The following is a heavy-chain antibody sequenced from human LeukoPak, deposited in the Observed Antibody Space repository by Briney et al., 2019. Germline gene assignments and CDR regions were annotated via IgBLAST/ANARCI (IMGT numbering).Heavy chain of an antibody. CDR3: AKDRFGIQLWLRLYYYYMDV. CDR1: GFTFSSYA. V-gene: IGHV3-23*01. D-gene: IGHD5-18*01. J-gene: IGHJ6*03. Sequence: GGSLRLSCAASGFTFSSYAMSWVRQAPGKGLEWVSGLSASGGLTYYADSVKGRFTISRDNSKNTLYLQMNSLRADDTAVYYCAKDRFGIQLWLRLYYYYMDVWGKGTTVTISS. CDR2: LSASGGLT.